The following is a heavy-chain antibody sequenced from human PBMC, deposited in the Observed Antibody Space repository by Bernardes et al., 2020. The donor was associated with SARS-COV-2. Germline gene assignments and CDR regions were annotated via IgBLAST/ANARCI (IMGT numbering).Heavy chain of an antibody. V-gene: IGHV3-30-3*01. J-gene: IGHJ6*02. CDR1: GFTFSSYA. CDR3: ARVREVLRFLEWSLGHYGMDV. D-gene: IGHD3-3*01. CDR2: ISYDGSNK. Sequence: GGSLRLSCAASGFTFSSYAMHWVRQAPGKGLEWVAVISYDGSNKYYADSVKGRFTISRDNSKNTLYLQMNSLRAEDTAVYYCARVREVLRFLEWSLGHYGMDVWGQGTTVTVSS.